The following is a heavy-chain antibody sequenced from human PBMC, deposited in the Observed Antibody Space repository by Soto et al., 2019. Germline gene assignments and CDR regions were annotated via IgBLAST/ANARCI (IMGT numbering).Heavy chain of an antibody. CDR3: ARGGERCSGGSCYPLD. CDR1: GGSISSGGYY. CDR2: IYYSGST. V-gene: IGHV4-31*01. Sequence: QVQLQESGPGLVKPSQTLSLTCTVSGGSISSGGYYWSWIRQHPGKGLEWVGYIYYSGSTYYNPSLKSQVTIPVDTSKNQFSLKMSSVTAADTAVYYCARGGERCSGGSCYPLDWGQGTLVTVSS. J-gene: IGHJ4*02. D-gene: IGHD2-15*01.